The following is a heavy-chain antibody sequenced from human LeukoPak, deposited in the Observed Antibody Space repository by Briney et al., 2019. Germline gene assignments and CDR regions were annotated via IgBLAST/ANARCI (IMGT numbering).Heavy chain of an antibody. CDR3: ARRGLSVGWSFDY. V-gene: IGHV4-4*07. D-gene: IGHD6-19*01. J-gene: IGHJ4*02. CDR1: GDSITTYY. Sequence: PSETLSLTCTVSGDSITTYYWTWIRQSAGNGLEWIGQIHTSGSTTYNPSLKSRVSMSLDTSKNQFSLNLSPVTAADTAIYYCARRGLSVGWSFDYWGQGTLVTVSA. CDR2: IHTSGST.